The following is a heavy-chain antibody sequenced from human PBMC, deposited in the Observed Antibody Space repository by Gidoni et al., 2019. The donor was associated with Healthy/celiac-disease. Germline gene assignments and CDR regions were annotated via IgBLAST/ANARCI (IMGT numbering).Heavy chain of an antibody. CDR2: ISYDGSNK. CDR1: GFTFSSYA. V-gene: IGHV3-30*04. Sequence: QVQLVESGGGVVQPGRSLRLSCAASGFTFSSYAMHWVRQAPGKGLEWVAVISYDGSNKYYADSVKGRFTISRDNSKNTLYLQMNSLRAEDTAVYYCARDPQSSSGPLDYWGQGTLVTVSS. J-gene: IGHJ4*02. D-gene: IGHD3-22*01. CDR3: ARDPQSSSGPLDY.